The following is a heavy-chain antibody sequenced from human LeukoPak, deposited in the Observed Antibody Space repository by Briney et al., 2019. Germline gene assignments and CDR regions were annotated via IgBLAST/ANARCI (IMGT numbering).Heavy chain of an antibody. V-gene: IGHV1-58*01. J-gene: IGHJ4*02. D-gene: IGHD5-18*01. Sequence: SVKVSCKASGFTFGNSAVQWVRQARGQRLEWIGWIVVGSGKTNYAQKFQERVTITRDMSTNTAYMELSSLKSEDTAVYYCARGREQLWFPYYFDYWGQGTLVTVSS. CDR2: IVVGSGKT. CDR3: ARGREQLWFPYYFDY. CDR1: GFTFGNSA.